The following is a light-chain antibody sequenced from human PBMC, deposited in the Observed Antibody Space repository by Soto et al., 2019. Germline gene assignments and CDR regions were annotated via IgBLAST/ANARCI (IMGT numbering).Light chain of an antibody. Sequence: DVQMTQSPSTLSGSVGDRFTITCRASQTISSWLAWYQQKPGKAPKLLIYAASSLQSGVPSRFSGSGSGTDFTLTISSLQPEDFAIYYCQQSYSTPRFGGGTKV. V-gene: IGKV1-39*01. J-gene: IGKJ4*01. CDR3: QQSYSTPR. CDR2: AAS. CDR1: QTISSW.